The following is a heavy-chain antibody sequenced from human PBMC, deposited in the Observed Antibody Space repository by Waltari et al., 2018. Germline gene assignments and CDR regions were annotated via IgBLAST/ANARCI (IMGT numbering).Heavy chain of an antibody. D-gene: IGHD3-16*01. Sequence: VQLVQSGAEVMKPGSAGRVSCTASGGTVRTDAIRWVRQAPGQGLEWMGGIIPIRGIANYAQKFQGRVTITADESTSTAYMELSSLRSEDTAVYYCARTLQKVMYYFQHWGQGTLVTVSS. J-gene: IGHJ1*01. CDR2: IIPIRGIA. CDR1: GGTVRTDA. V-gene: IGHV1-69*04. CDR3: ARTLQKVMYYFQH.